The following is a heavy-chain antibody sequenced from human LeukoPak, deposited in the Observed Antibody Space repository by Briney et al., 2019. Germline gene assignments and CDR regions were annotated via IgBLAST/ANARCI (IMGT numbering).Heavy chain of an antibody. Sequence: GGSLRLSCAASGFTFSSYAMNWVRQAPGTGLEWISGISGSGGNTYYADSVKGRFTISRDNSKNTLYLQMNSLRAEDTAVYYCAKDGLIRFLEWFREYYFDYWGQGTLVTVSS. CDR2: ISGSGGNT. J-gene: IGHJ4*02. CDR3: AKDGLIRFLEWFREYYFDY. D-gene: IGHD3-3*01. V-gene: IGHV3-23*01. CDR1: GFTFSSYA.